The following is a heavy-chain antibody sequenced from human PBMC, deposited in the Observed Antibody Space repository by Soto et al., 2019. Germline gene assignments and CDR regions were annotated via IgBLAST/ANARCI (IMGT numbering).Heavy chain of an antibody. J-gene: IGHJ6*01. Sequence: QVLLVQSGAQVKNPVSSVKVSCKASGGTFISYVYNWVRQAPGQGLEWMGGIIPMFNITNFAQKFQVRITITADESTTTAYMELSSLRSEDTAVYYCARWPTVSRPTYGMDVW. CDR1: GGTFISYV. CDR3: ARWPTVSRPTYGMDV. D-gene: IGHD4-4*01. CDR2: IIPMFNIT. V-gene: IGHV1-69*01.